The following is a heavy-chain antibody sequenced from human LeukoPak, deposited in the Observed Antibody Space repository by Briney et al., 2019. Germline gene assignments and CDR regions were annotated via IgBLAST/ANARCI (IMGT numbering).Heavy chain of an antibody. CDR3: YAAAPYFDY. Sequence: GASVKVSCKASGHTFTSYYMHWVRQAPGQGLEWMGIINPSGGSTSYAQKFQGRVTMTRDTSTSTVYMELSSLRSEDAAVYYCYAAAPYFDYWGQGTLVTVSS. V-gene: IGHV1-46*01. CDR1: GHTFTSYY. D-gene: IGHD2-2*01. CDR2: INPSGGST. J-gene: IGHJ4*02.